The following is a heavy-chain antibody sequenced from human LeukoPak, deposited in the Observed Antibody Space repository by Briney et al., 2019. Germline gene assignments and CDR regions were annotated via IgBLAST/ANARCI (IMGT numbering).Heavy chain of an antibody. J-gene: IGHJ4*02. D-gene: IGHD6-13*01. Sequence: SETLSLTCAVYGGSFSGYYWSWIRQPPGKGLEWIGEINHSGSTNYNPSLKSRVTISVDTSKNQFSLKLSSVTAADTAVYYCARGRHSAAGTDYWGQGTLVTVSS. CDR2: INHSGST. V-gene: IGHV4-34*01. CDR1: GGSFSGYY. CDR3: ARGRHSAAGTDY.